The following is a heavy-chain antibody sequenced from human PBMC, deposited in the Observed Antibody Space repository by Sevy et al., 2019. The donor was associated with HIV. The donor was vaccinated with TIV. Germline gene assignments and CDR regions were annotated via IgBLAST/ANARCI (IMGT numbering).Heavy chain of an antibody. CDR3: AKNLYYESHDY. V-gene: IGHV3-7*01. CDR1: GFSFSSYW. J-gene: IGHJ4*02. Sequence: GGSLRLSCAASGFSFSSYWMTWVRQAPGKGLEWVAYIKQDGSEKYYVDSVKGRFTIPRDNAKNSLYLQMNSLRAEDTAVYYCAKNLYYESHDYWGQGTLVTVSS. CDR2: IKQDGSEK. D-gene: IGHD3-16*01.